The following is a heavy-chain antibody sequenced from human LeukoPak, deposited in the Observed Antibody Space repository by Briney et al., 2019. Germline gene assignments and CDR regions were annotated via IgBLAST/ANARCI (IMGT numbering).Heavy chain of an antibody. Sequence: PGGSLRLSYAGSGFSFSSYGMHWVRQAPGKGLEWLGYIWYDGSNPDYVDPVKGRFTISRDNSKNTVYLQMNSLRAEDTAVYHCARFVGSDYTGSFDLWGQGTPVTVSS. CDR3: ARFVGSDYTGSFDL. V-gene: IGHV3-33*01. J-gene: IGHJ4*02. CDR2: IWYDGSNP. CDR1: GFSFSSYG. D-gene: IGHD3-10*01.